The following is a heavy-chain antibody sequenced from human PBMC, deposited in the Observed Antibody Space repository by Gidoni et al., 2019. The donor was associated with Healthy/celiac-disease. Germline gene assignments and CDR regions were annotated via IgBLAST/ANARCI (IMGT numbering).Heavy chain of an antibody. V-gene: IGHV3-53*02. Sequence: EVQLVETGGRLIQPGGYLSLYCAAPGFTVSSNSMSWVRQAPGKGLEWVSVIYSGGSTYYADSVKGRFTISRDNSKNTLYLQMNSLRAEDTAVYYCARDESGGSYVFDYWGQGTLVTVSS. J-gene: IGHJ4*02. CDR3: ARDESGGSYVFDY. CDR2: IYSGGST. D-gene: IGHD1-26*01. CDR1: GFTVSSNS.